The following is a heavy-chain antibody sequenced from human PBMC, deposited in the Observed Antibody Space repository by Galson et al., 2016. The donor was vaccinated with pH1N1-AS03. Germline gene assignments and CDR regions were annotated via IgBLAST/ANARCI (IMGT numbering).Heavy chain of an antibody. CDR2: VGPGGDT. D-gene: IGHD2/OR15-2a*01. Sequence: SLRLSCAASGFTFSNHAMHWVRQGTGRGLEWVSGVGPGGDTYYGGSVKGRFTISRETAKNSLYLQMNSLRPEDTAVYYCAGDKSPYFCYMDVWGKGTTVIVSS. CDR3: AGDKSPYFCYMDV. V-gene: IGHV3-13*01. CDR1: GFTFSNHA. J-gene: IGHJ6*03.